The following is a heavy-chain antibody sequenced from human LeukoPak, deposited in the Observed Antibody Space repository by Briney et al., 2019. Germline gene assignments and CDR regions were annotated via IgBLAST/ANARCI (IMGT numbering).Heavy chain of an antibody. D-gene: IGHD3-10*01. J-gene: IGHJ4*02. CDR2: ISYDGSDK. V-gene: IGHV3-30*04. CDR3: AKDVSGITMVRGAY. CDR1: GFTFSSYA. Sequence: GGSLRLSCAASGFTFSSYAMHWVRQAPGKGLEWVAVISYDGSDKYYADSVKGRFTISRDNSKNTLYLQMNSLRPEDTAVYYCAKDVSGITMVRGAYWGQGTLVTVSS.